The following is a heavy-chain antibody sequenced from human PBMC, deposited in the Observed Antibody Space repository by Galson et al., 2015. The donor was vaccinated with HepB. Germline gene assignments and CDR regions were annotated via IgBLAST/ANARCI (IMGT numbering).Heavy chain of an antibody. V-gene: IGHV5-51*01. CDR3: VRHNDFSDRPQYSYQSAMDV. CDR1: GYSFENYW. J-gene: IGHJ6*02. Sequence: QSGAEVKKPGESLNISCKGFGYSFENYWIGWVRQMPGTGLEWMGVIYPGDSDARYSPSFQGQAIISADKSTNTTYLRWTRLKASDTAMYYCVRHNDFSDRPQYSYQSAMDVWGQGTRVTVSS. D-gene: IGHD4-17*01. CDR2: IYPGDSDA.